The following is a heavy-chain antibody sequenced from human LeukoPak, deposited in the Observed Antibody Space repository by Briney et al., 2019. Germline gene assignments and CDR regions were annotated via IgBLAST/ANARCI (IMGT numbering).Heavy chain of an antibody. Sequence: ASVKVSCKASGYTFTGYYMHWVRQAPGQGLEWMGWINPNSGGTNYAQKFQGRVTMTRDTSISTAYMELSRLRSDDTAVYYCAREEKISGYSYGSLDYWGQGTLVTVSS. D-gene: IGHD5-18*01. V-gene: IGHV1-2*02. CDR2: INPNSGGT. CDR1: GYTFTGYY. J-gene: IGHJ4*02. CDR3: AREEKISGYSYGSLDY.